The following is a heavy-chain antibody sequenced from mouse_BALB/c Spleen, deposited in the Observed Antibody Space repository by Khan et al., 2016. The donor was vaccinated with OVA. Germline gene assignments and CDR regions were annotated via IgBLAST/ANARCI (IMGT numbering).Heavy chain of an antibody. CDR1: GFSLSSYS. Sequence: QVQLKESGPGLVAPSQTLSISCTVSGFSLSSYSIHWIRQPPGKGLEWLGIIWGGGGTDYYLTHKSKLGMRKDNTKRQDVLKMISLQTDDAAMYYCARDYYRDNGYYAMDYWGQGTSVTVSS. D-gene: IGHD2-12*01. CDR2: IWGGGGT. J-gene: IGHJ4*01. V-gene: IGHV2-6-4*01. CDR3: ARDYYRDNGYYAMDY.